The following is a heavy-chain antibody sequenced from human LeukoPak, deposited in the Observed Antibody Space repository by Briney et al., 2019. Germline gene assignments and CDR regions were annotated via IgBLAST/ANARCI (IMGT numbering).Heavy chain of an antibody. J-gene: IGHJ4*02. CDR3: ASTNSSGLRHYFDY. D-gene: IGHD6-19*01. CDR1: GFTVSSNY. CDR2: IYSGGST. V-gene: IGHV3-66*01. Sequence: GGSLRLSCAASGFTVSSNYMSWVRQAPGKGLEWVSVIYSGGSTYYADSEKGRFTISRDNSKNALYLQMNSLRAEDTAVYYCASTNSSGLRHYFDYWGQGTLVTASS.